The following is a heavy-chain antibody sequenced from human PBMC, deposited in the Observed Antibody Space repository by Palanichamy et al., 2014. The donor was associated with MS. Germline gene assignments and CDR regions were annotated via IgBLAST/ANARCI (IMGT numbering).Heavy chain of an antibody. CDR3: ARARGIAVAGDY. J-gene: IGHJ4*02. D-gene: IGHD6-19*01. Sequence: VRQAPGKGLEWVANIKHDGSEKYYVDSVKGRFTISRDNAKNSLYLQMNSLRAEDTAVYFCARARGIAVAGDYWGQGTLVTVSS. V-gene: IGHV3-7*04. CDR2: IKHDGSEK.